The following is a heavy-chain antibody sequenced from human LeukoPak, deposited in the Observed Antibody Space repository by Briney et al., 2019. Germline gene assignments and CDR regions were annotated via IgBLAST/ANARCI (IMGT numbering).Heavy chain of an antibody. CDR3: ARVSESYDSSGYSGNAFDI. CDR2: IYSTGST. Sequence: ASETLSLTCTVSGGSINNYYWSWIRQPAGKGLEWIGRIYSTGSTDYNPSLKSRVAISVDTSKNQFSLKLTSLTAADTAVYFCARVSESYDSSGYSGNAFDIWGQGIMVTVSS. CDR1: GGSINNYY. D-gene: IGHD3-22*01. J-gene: IGHJ3*02. V-gene: IGHV4-4*07.